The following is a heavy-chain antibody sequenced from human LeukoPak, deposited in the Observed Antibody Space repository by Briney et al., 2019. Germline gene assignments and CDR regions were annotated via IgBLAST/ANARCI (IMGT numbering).Heavy chain of an antibody. CDR2: ISSSSSYI. V-gene: IGHV3-21*01. D-gene: IGHD6-13*01. CDR1: GFTFSSYS. Sequence: GGSLRLSCAASGFTFSSYSMNWVRQAPGKGLEWVSSISSSSSYIYYADSVKGRFTISRDSAKNSLYLQMNSLRAEDTAVYYCASSPGIAESLTHFDYWGQGTLVTVSS. J-gene: IGHJ4*02. CDR3: ASSPGIAESLTHFDY.